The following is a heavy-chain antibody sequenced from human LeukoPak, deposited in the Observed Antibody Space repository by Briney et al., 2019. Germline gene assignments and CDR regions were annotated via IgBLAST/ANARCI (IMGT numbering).Heavy chain of an antibody. Sequence: GGSLRLSCAASGFSFSNYAMSWVRQAPGKGLEWVSFIAGGGGKRFYADSVKGRFTISRDNSKNSLFLQMNSLRAGDTAVYYCAKSRLSYYDVAFDAWGQGTMVTVSS. D-gene: IGHD3-22*01. J-gene: IGHJ3*01. CDR3: AKSRLSYYDVAFDA. CDR1: GFSFSNYA. V-gene: IGHV3-23*01. CDR2: IAGGGGKR.